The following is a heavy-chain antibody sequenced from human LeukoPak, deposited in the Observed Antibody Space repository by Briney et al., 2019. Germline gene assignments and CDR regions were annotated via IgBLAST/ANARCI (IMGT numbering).Heavy chain of an antibody. CDR3: ARGWDDSGYDSHFDY. Sequence: SQTLSLTCAVSGGSISSGGYSWSWIRQPPGKGLEWIGYIYHSGSTYYNPSLKSRVTISVDRSKNQFSLKLSSATAADTAVYYCARGWDDSGYDSHFDYWGQGTLVTVSS. J-gene: IGHJ4*02. D-gene: IGHD5-12*01. CDR2: IYHSGST. V-gene: IGHV4-30-2*01. CDR1: GGSISSGGYS.